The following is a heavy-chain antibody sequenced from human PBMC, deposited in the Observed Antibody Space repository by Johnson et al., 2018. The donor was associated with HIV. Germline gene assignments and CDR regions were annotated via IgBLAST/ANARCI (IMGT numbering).Heavy chain of an antibody. J-gene: IGHJ3*02. CDR3: ARHTGYDAFDI. Sequence: QVQLVESGGGVVQPGGSLRLSCAASGFTFSSYAMHWVRQAPGKGLEWVAVISYDGSNKYYADSVRGRFTIARDNAENSLYLQMNSLRAEDTAVYYCARHTGYDAFDIWGQGTMVTVSS. V-gene: IGHV3-30-3*01. CDR2: ISYDGSNK. D-gene: IGHD2-21*01. CDR1: GFTFSSYA.